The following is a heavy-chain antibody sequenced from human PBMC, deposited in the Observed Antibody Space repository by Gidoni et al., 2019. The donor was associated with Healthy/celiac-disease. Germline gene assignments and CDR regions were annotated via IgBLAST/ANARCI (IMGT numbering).Heavy chain of an antibody. Sequence: QVQLQESGQGLVKPSQTLSLTCTVSGGAISRGGYYWSWLRQHPGNGLEWLWYISYSGSTYYNPSLKSRVTISVDTSKNQFSLKLSSVTAADTSVYYCAREGYCSSTSCYISGDLGAFDIWGQGTMVTVSS. CDR1: GGAISRGGYY. J-gene: IGHJ3*02. V-gene: IGHV4-31*03. D-gene: IGHD2-2*02. CDR2: ISYSGST. CDR3: AREGYCSSTSCYISGDLGAFDI.